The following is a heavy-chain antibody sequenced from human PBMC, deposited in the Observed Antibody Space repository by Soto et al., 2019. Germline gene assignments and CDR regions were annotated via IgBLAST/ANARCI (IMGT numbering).Heavy chain of an antibody. J-gene: IGHJ6*02. CDR1: GYTFTTCH. D-gene: IGHD2-2*02. V-gene: IGHV1-46*01. CDR3: ARDSSIYPLRYYGMDV. CDR2: INARSGST. Sequence: GASVKVSCKASGYTFTTCHMHWVRQAPGQGLEWMEIINARSGSTNYAQKFQGRVTLTRDTSTSTVSMELSSLRSEDTAIYYCARDSSIYPLRYYGMDVWGQGTTVTVSS.